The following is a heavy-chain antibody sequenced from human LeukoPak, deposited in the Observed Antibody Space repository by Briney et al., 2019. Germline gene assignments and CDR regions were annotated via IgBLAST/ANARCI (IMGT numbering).Heavy chain of an antibody. V-gene: IGHV1-69*13. CDR2: IIPIFGTA. J-gene: IGHJ4*02. D-gene: IGHD1-26*01. Sequence: GASVKVSCKASGGTFSSYAISWVRQAPGQGLEWMGGIIPIFGTANYAQKFQGRVTITADESTSTAYMELSSLRFEDTAVYYCASYSTTSSPLVWELQPLDYWGQGTLVTVSS. CDR1: GGTFSSYA. CDR3: ASYSTTSSPLVWELQPLDY.